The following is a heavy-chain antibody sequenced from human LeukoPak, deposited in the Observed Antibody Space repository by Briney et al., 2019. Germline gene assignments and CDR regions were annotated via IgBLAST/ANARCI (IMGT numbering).Heavy chain of an antibody. V-gene: IGHV7-4-1*02. Sequence: ASVKVSCKASGYTFTSYAMNWVRQATGQGLGWRGWINTNTGNPTYAQGFTGRVVLSLDTSVTTTYLLISSLTAEDTAVYYVAGDWAPAGCFDYWGQGTLVTVSS. CDR1: GYTFTSYA. J-gene: IGHJ4*02. D-gene: IGHD6-13*01. CDR2: INTNTGNP. CDR3: AGDWAPAGCFDY.